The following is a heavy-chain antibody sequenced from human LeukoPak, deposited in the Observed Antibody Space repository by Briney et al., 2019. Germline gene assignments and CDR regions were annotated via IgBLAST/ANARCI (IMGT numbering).Heavy chain of an antibody. Sequence: ASVKVSCKASGYTFTSYDINWVRQATGQGLEWMGWMNPNSGNRGYAQKFQGRVTMTRNTSISTAYMELSSLRSEDTAVYYCAGDPKNYYDSSGTSYYYYGMDVWGQGTTVTVSS. CDR1: GYTFTSYD. D-gene: IGHD3-22*01. CDR2: MNPNSGNR. CDR3: AGDPKNYYDSSGTSYYYYGMDV. V-gene: IGHV1-8*01. J-gene: IGHJ6*02.